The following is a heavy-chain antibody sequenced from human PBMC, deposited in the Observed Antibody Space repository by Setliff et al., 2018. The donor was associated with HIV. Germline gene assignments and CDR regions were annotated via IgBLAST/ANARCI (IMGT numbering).Heavy chain of an antibody. V-gene: IGHV1-46*01. CDR2: INPSGGST. CDR1: GYTFTSYY. J-gene: IGHJ4*02. CDR3: ARDGRPSYSSSSGPFDY. D-gene: IGHD6-6*01. Sequence: GASVKVSCKASGYTFTSYYIHWVRQAPGQGLEWMGRINPSGGSTSYAQKFQGRVTMTRDTSTSTVYMELSSLRSEDTAMYYCARDGRPSYSSSSGPFDYWGQGTLVTVSS.